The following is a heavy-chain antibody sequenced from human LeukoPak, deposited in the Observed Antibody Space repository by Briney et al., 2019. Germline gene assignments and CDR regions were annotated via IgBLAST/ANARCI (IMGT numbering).Heavy chain of an antibody. V-gene: IGHV3-15*01. J-gene: IGHJ1*01. CDR1: GFTFSNAW. CDR2: IKSKTDGGTT. Sequence: GGSLRLSCAASGFTFSNAWMSWVRQAPGKGLEWVGRIKSKTDGGTTDYAAPVKGRFTISRDDSKNTLYLQMNSLKTEDTAVYYCARANPVLMVSKYFQHWGQGTLVTVSS. CDR3: ARANPVLMVSKYFQH. D-gene: IGHD2-8*01.